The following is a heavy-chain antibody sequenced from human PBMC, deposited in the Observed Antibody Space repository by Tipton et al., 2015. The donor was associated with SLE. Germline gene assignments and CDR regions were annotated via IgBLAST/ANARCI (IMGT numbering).Heavy chain of an antibody. Sequence: LRLSCPVSGVSISSYHWSWIRQPPGKGLEWIGYIYYSGSPNYNPSLKSRVTISLDTSKNQFSLNVSSVTAADTAMYYCARDGGGVGIAYFDYWGQGSLVTVSS. D-gene: IGHD2-21*01. CDR2: IYYSGSP. CDR3: ARDGGGVGIAYFDY. V-gene: IGHV4-59*01. CDR1: GVSISSYH. J-gene: IGHJ4*02.